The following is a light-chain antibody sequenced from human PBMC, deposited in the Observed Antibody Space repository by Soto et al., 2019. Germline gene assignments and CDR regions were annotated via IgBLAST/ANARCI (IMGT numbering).Light chain of an antibody. V-gene: IGLV1-44*01. CDR1: TSNVGDNA. CDR3: GAWDDSLKASV. Sequence: QSVLTQPPSAPRTPRQSITISCSGSTSNVGDNARNWYQQVPVTAPKVVIYNSNQPPSGVPDRFSGSNSGTSGSLAISGLHSEDEDDYYCGAWDDSLKASVVGGGTKVTVL. CDR2: NSN. J-gene: IGLJ3*02.